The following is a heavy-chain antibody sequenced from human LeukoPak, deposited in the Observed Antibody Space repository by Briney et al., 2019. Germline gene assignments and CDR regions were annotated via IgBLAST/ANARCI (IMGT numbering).Heavy chain of an antibody. CDR1: GFTFSSYA. CDR2: ISYNGGST. J-gene: IGHJ4*02. Sequence: PGGSLRLSCAASGFTFSSYAMNWVRQAPGKGLEYVSSISYNGGSTYYANSVKGRFTISRDNSKNTLYLQMGSLRAEDVAVYYCARLAGGSYSDYWGQGTLVTVSS. CDR3: ARLAGGSYSDY. D-gene: IGHD1-26*01. V-gene: IGHV3-64*01.